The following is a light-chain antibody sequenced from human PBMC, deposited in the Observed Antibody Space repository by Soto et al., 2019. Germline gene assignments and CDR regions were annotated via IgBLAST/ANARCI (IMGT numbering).Light chain of an antibody. Sequence: EILLTQSPVTLSLSPGQRATLSCRASQRISTYLARYQVKPGQAPRLLIYDASIRATGVPARFSGSGSGTDFSLTISSLEPEDVAVYYCQQRSQWPPMTFGQGTRLEMK. CDR2: DAS. V-gene: IGKV3-11*01. CDR1: QRISTY. J-gene: IGKJ5*01. CDR3: QQRSQWPPMT.